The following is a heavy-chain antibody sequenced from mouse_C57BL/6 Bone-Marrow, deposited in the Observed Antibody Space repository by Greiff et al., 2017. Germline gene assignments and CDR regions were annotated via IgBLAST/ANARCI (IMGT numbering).Heavy chain of an antibody. CDR3: ARRSGLVYFDV. CDR1: GYTFTSYW. J-gene: IGHJ1*03. V-gene: IGHV1-59*01. CDR2: IDPSDSYT. D-gene: IGHD3-3*01. Sequence: QVQLQQPGAELVRPGTSVKLSCKASGYTFTSYWMHWVKQRPGQGLEWIGVIDPSDSYTNYNQKFKGKATLTVDTSSSTAYMQLSSLTSEDSAVYYCARRSGLVYFDVWGTGTTVTGSS.